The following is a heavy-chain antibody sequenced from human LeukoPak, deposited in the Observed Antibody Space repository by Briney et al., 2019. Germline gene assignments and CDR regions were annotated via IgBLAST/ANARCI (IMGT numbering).Heavy chain of an antibody. J-gene: IGHJ6*02. V-gene: IGHV3-48*03. CDR3: ALGTINKDYYFGMDV. CDR1: GFPFYSYW. D-gene: IGHD2-8*01. Sequence: GGSLRLSCTASGFPFYSYWMTWLRQAPGKGLEWLSYISNSGSTVFYADSVKGRFTVSRDNAKRSLYLQIESLRDDDTAVYHCALGTINKDYYFGMDVWGQGTTVTVSS. CDR2: ISNSGSTV.